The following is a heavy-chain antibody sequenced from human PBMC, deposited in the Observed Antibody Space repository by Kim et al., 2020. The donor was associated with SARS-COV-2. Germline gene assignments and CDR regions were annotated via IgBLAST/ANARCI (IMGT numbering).Heavy chain of an antibody. V-gene: IGHV3-11*04. D-gene: IGHD6-19*01. CDR3: ASPYSSAWRPPLY. Sequence: YYSDSLKGRFTISRDNAKNSLYLQMNNLRAEDTAVYYCASPYSSAWRPPLYWGQGALVTVSS. J-gene: IGHJ4*02.